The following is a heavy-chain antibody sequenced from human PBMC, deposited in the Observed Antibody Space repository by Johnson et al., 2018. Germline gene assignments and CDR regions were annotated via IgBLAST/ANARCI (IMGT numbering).Heavy chain of an antibody. D-gene: IGHD6-13*01. Sequence: VQLVQSGGGLVQPGGSLRLSCAASGFTFSSYDMHWVRQATGKGLEWVSAIGTAGDTYYPGSVKGRFTISRENAKNSLYLQMNSLRAGDTAVYYCARGGRSSSWYASGYYYYYMDVWGKGTTVTVSS. V-gene: IGHV3-13*01. J-gene: IGHJ6*03. CDR1: GFTFSSYD. CDR2: IGTAGDT. CDR3: ARGGRSSSWYASGYYYYYMDV.